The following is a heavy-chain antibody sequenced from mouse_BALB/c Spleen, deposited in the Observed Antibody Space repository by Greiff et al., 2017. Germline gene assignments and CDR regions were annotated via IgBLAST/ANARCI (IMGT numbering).Heavy chain of an antibody. J-gene: IGHJ4*01. Sequence: EVKLVESGGGLVKPGGSLKLSCAASGFAFSSYDMSWVRQTPEKRLEWVAYISSGGGSTYYPDTVKGRFTITRDNAKNTLYLQMSSLKSEDTAMYYCARHRKSYYGNCYAMDYWGQGTSVTVSS. D-gene: IGHD2-10*01. CDR2: ISSGGGST. CDR1: GFAFSSYD. V-gene: IGHV5-12-1*01. CDR3: ARHRKSYYGNCYAMDY.